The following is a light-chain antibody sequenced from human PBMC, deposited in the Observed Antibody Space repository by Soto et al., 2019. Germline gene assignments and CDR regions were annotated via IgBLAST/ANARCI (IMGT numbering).Light chain of an antibody. CDR1: SSEVGGYNY. CDR2: DVS. V-gene: IGLV2-14*03. CDR3: RSLALYNTGV. J-gene: IGLJ3*02. Sequence: QSVLTQPASVSGSPGQSITISCTGTSSEVGGYNYVSWYQQHPGKAPKLIIYDVSNRPSGISDRFSGARSGNTASLAISGLQAEDEADYYGRSLALYNTGVFGGGTKLTVL.